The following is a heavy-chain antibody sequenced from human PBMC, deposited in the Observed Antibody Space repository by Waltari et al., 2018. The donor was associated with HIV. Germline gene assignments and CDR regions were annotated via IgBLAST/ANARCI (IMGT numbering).Heavy chain of an antibody. D-gene: IGHD3-22*01. J-gene: IGHJ3*01. CDR2: IYRTGTP. Sequence: QVRLQESGPGLVKPSETLSLTCSVSGSSISSSYYLGWIRQAPGKGLVWIGSIYRTGTPYYNPSLKSRFSVSVNMSKNQFSLKLRSVTAADTAVYYCARDQDYYDSTGYTCYAFDPWGQGTMVIVSS. V-gene: IGHV4-38-2*02. CDR1: GSSISSSYY. CDR3: ARDQDYYDSTGYTCYAFDP.